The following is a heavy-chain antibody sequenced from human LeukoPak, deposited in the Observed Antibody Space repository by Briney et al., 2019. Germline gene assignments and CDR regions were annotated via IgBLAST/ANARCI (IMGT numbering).Heavy chain of an antibody. Sequence: ASVKVSCKASGYTFTSYGISWVRQAPGQGLEWMGWISAYNGNTNYAQKLQGRVTMTTDTSTSTAYMELRSLRSDDTAVYYCARVDFWSGYYGEGFDYWGQGTLVIVSS. J-gene: IGHJ4*02. V-gene: IGHV1-18*01. CDR1: GYTFTSYG. CDR3: ARVDFWSGYYGEGFDY. CDR2: ISAYNGNT. D-gene: IGHD3-3*01.